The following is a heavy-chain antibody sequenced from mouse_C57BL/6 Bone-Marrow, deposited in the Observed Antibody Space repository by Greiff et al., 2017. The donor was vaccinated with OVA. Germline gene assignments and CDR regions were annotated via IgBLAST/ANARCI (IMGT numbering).Heavy chain of an antibody. D-gene: IGHD4-1*01. CDR2: IDPENGDT. Sequence: EVQLQQSGAELVRPGASVKLSCTASGFNIKDDYMHWVKQRPEQGLEWIGWIDPENGDTEYASKFQGKATITADTSSNTAYLQLSSLTSEDTAVYYCTVWGLYFDYWGQGTTLTVSS. CDR3: TVWGLYFDY. V-gene: IGHV14-4*01. CDR1: GFNIKDDY. J-gene: IGHJ2*01.